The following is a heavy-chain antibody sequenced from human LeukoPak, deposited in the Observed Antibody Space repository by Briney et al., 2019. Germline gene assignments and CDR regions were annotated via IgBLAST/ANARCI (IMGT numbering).Heavy chain of an antibody. V-gene: IGHV4-4*09. Sequence: SETLSLTCTVSGGSISSYYWSWIRQPPGKGLEWIGYTYTGGSTNYNPSLKSRVTISVDTSKNQFSLKLSSVTAADTAVYYCASLSIGPRPYYYYYMDVWGKGTTVTVSS. J-gene: IGHJ6*03. CDR2: TYTGGST. CDR3: ASLSIGPRPYYYYYMDV. D-gene: IGHD2-21*01. CDR1: GGSISSYY.